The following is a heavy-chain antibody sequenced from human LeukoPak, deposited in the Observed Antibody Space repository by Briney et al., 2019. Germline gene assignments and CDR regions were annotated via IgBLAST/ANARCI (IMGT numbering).Heavy chain of an antibody. CDR1: GFTFGSYA. Sequence: PGGSLRLSCAASGFTFGSYAMSWVRQAPGKGLEWVSSITSSGGSTFYADSVKGRFTISRDNSKDTLFLQMNSLRAEDTAVYYCASRKPYYFDYWGQGTLVTVSS. J-gene: IGHJ4*02. CDR2: ITSSGGST. CDR3: ASRKPYYFDY. V-gene: IGHV3-23*01. D-gene: IGHD1-14*01.